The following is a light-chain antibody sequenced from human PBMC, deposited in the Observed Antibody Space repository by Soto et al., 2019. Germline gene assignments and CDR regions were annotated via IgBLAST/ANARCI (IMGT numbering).Light chain of an antibody. CDR3: QSYGSSRT. J-gene: IGKJ1*01. CDR1: QSLVNTY. CDR2: DAS. V-gene: IGKV3-20*01. Sequence: VLTQSPGSLSLSPGDRATLPCRASQSLVNTYVAWYQQKPGQAPRLLIYDASTRATGIPDRFSGSGSGTDFTLSITRLEPEDFAVYYCQSYGSSRTFGHGTKVDIK.